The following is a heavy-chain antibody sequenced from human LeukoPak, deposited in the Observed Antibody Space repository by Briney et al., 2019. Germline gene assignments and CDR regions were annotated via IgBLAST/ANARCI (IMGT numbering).Heavy chain of an antibody. CDR2: IKEDGSVK. V-gene: IGHV3-7*03. CDR3: ARERYGNYN. D-gene: IGHD4-11*01. Sequence: GGSLRLSCAASGFTFSSLWMIWVRESPGEGLEWVANIKEDGSVKNYVDCVKGRFTISRNNAKNSLFLQMNSLSAEDTAVYYCARERYGNYNWGQGTLVTVSS. J-gene: IGHJ4*02. CDR1: GFTFSSLW.